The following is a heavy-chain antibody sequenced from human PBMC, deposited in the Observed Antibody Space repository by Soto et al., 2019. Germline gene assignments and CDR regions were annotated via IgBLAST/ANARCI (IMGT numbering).Heavy chain of an antibody. D-gene: IGHD6-19*01. V-gene: IGHV3-30*13. CDR1: GFTFSRYG. J-gene: IGHJ4*02. Sequence: QVQLVESGGGVVQPGRSLRLSCAASGFTFSRYGMHWVRQAPGKGLEWVAATSHDGSNKYYADSVTGRFTISRDNSKNWLYLQMNSLTTDDTAMYYCAKGQPWLVPRMYYFDNWGQGTLVTVSS. CDR3: AKGQPWLVPRMYYFDN. CDR2: TSHDGSNK.